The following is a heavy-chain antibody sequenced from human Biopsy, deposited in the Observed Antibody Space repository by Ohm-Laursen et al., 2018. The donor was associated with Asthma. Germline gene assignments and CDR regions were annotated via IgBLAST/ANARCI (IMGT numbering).Heavy chain of an antibody. CDR3: ARGYSGSDRIVYYYSGLEV. Sequence: VASVKVSCKASGDPFSNYAISWVRQAPGQGLEWMGGLIPVLGTPDHAQMFEGRVTITADESTSTAYMELSSLSSEDTAVYYCARGYSGSDRIVYYYSGLEVWGQGTTVTVSS. CDR2: LIPVLGTP. D-gene: IGHD5-12*01. CDR1: GDPFSNYA. J-gene: IGHJ6*02. V-gene: IGHV1-69*13.